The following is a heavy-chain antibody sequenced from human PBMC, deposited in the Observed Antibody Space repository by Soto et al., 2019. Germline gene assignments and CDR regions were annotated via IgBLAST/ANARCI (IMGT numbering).Heavy chain of an antibody. J-gene: IGHJ4*02. CDR2: VIPIFGTA. CDR1: GGTFSSYA. D-gene: IGHD5-18*01. V-gene: IGHV1-69*13. CDR3: ARDLGSYGFDY. Sequence: ASVKVSCKASGGTFSSYAISWVRQAPGQGLEWMGGVIPIFGTANYAQKFQGRVTITADESTSTAYMELSSLRSEDTAVYYCARDLGSYGFDYWGQGTLVTVSS.